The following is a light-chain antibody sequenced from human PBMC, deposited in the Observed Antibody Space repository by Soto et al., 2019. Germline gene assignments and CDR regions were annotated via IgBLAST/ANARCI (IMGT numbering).Light chain of an antibody. CDR3: QQYDNPPIT. J-gene: IGKJ5*01. CDR2: DAS. CDR1: QDISNY. V-gene: IGKV1-33*01. Sequence: DIQSTHSPSSLSASVGDRVTITCQASQDISNYLNWYQQKPGKAPKLLIYDASNLETGVPSRFSGSGSGTDFTFTISSLQPEDIATYYCQQYDNPPITSGQGTRLEI.